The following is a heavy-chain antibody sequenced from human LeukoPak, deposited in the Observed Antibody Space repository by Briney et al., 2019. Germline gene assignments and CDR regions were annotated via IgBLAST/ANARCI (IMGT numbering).Heavy chain of an antibody. CDR2: TYSSGST. CDR3: ARGVVTTVTYFMDV. Sequence: SETLSLTCSVSGGSISSHQWSWIRQPPGKGLEWIGYTYSSGSTNYNPSLKNRVSISVDTSKFQFSLKLNSVTAADTAVYYCARGVVTTVTYFMDVWGKGTTVTVSS. V-gene: IGHV4-59*11. J-gene: IGHJ6*03. D-gene: IGHD4-11*01. CDR1: GGSISSHQ.